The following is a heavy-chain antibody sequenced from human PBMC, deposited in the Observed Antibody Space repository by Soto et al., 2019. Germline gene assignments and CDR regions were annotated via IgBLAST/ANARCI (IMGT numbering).Heavy chain of an antibody. Sequence: QVQLVQSGAEVKKPGASVKVSCKASGYTFTSYDINWVRQATGQGLEWMGWMNPNSGNTGYAQKFQGRVTMTRNTSISTANRELSSRRSEDTAVYYWAGGRSSSWYPPLYYYNGMDVWGQGTTVTVSS. CDR1: GYTFTSYD. CDR2: MNPNSGNT. CDR3: AGGRSSSWYPPLYYYNGMDV. J-gene: IGHJ6*02. V-gene: IGHV1-8*01. D-gene: IGHD6-13*01.